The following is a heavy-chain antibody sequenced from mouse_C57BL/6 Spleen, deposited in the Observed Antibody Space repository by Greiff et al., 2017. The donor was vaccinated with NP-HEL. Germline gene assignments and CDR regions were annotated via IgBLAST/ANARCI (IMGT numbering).Heavy chain of an antibody. D-gene: IGHD2-1*01. CDR1: GYAFSSSW. CDR2: IYPGDGDT. CDR3: AKGLYYGNYYFDY. V-gene: IGHV1-82*01. J-gene: IGHJ2*01. Sequence: VQLQQSGPELVKPGASVKISCKASGYAFSSSWMNWVKQRPGKGLEWIGRIYPGDGDTNYNGKFKGKATLTADKSSSTAYMQLSSLTSEDSAVYVCAKGLYYGNYYFDYWGQGTTLTVSS.